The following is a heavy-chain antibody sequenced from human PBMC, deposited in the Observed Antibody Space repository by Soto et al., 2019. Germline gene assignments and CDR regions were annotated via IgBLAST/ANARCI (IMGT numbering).Heavy chain of an antibody. J-gene: IGHJ6*02. CDR3: AILYCSNRNCYDAMDV. Sequence: PGESLKISCTGSGYIFATHCNGWGRQMHGQGLEWMAIIFPGDPYTTYSPSLHGHGTMSVDKSISTAYLQWSSLKASDTSMYYSAILYCSNRNCYDAMDVWGQRPTVGVSS. CDR1: GYIFATHC. D-gene: IGHD2-2*01. CDR2: IFPGDPYT. V-gene: IGHV5-51*01.